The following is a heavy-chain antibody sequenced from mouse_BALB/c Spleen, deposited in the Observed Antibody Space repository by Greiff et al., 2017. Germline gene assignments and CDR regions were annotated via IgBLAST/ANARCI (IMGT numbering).Heavy chain of an antibody. D-gene: IGHD2-1*01. CDR1: GFAFSSYD. J-gene: IGHJ2*01. V-gene: IGHV5-12-1*01. CDR3: ARHGKGGHYFDY. Sequence: EVKLVESGGGLVKPGGSLKLSCAASGFAFSSYDMSWVRQTPEKRLEWVAYISSGGGSTYYPDTVKGRFTISRDNAKNTLYLQMSSLKSEDTAMYYCARHGKGGHYFDYWGQGTTLTVSS. CDR2: ISSGGGST.